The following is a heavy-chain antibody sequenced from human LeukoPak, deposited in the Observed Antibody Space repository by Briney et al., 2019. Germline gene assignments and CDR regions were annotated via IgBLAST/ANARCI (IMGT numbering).Heavy chain of an antibody. Sequence: PSETLSLTCTVSGGSVSSNIYYWNWIRQPPGKGLEWIGYIYYSGSTNYNPSLKSRVTISVDTSKNQFSLKLSSVTAADTAVYYCARDGGPGYSSSWYRKNWYFDLWGRGTLVTVSS. J-gene: IGHJ2*01. D-gene: IGHD6-13*01. V-gene: IGHV4-61*01. CDR1: GGSVSSNIYY. CDR3: ARDGGPGYSSSWYRKNWYFDL. CDR2: IYYSGST.